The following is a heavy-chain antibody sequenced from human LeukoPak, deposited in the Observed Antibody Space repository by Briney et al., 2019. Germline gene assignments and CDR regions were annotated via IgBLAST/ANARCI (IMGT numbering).Heavy chain of an antibody. J-gene: IGHJ4*02. D-gene: IGHD5-18*01. CDR1: GFTFSSYE. V-gene: IGHV3-7*01. CDR3: ARDKTRGLGYSYSKSGNYFDY. Sequence: GGSLRLSCAASGFTFSSYEMNWVRQAPGKGLEWVANIKQDGSEKYYVDSVKGRFTISRDNAKNSLYLQMNGLRAEDTAVYSCARDKTRGLGYSYSKSGNYFDYWGQGTLVTVSS. CDR2: IKQDGSEK.